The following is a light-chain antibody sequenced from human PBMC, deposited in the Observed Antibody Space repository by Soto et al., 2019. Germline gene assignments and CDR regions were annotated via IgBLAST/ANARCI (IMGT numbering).Light chain of an antibody. CDR3: QHRANWPLT. Sequence: EIVLTQSPATLSLSPGERATLSCRASQSLSTCLAWYQQKPGQAPRLLIYDASNRATGIPARFSGSGSGTEFTLTISSLEPEDFALYYCQHRANWPLTFGGGTKVEIK. V-gene: IGKV3-11*01. CDR2: DAS. J-gene: IGKJ4*01. CDR1: QSLSTC.